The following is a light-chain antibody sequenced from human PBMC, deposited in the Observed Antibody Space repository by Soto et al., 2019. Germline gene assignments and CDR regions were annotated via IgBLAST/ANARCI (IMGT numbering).Light chain of an antibody. CDR3: CSYLGRSTWV. CDR1: SSDVGTYDV. J-gene: IGLJ3*02. Sequence: QSALTQPASVSGSPGQSITISCTGTSSDVGTYDVVSWYQQQHPGKAPKLMIYEVTKRPSGVSSRFSGSKSGNTASLTISGLQAEDEADYYCCSYLGRSTWVFGGGTKLTVL. CDR2: EVT. V-gene: IGLV2-23*02.